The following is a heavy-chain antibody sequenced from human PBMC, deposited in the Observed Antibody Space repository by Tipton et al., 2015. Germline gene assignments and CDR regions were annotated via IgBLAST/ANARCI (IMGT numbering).Heavy chain of an antibody. CDR3: AKGRAGGFDG. Sequence: SLRLSCAASGFTFSSYAMSWVRQAPGKGLEWVSHISTSGTTIYYADSVEGRFTISRDNSKNIQYLQMNSLRVEDTAVYFCAKGRAGGFDGWGQGTLVTVSS. CDR2: ISTSGTTI. V-gene: IGHV3-23*01. D-gene: IGHD3-10*01. J-gene: IGHJ4*02. CDR1: GFTFSSYA.